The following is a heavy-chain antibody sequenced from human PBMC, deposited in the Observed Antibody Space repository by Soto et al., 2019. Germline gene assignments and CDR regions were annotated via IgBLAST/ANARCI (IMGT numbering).Heavy chain of an antibody. V-gene: IGHV1-69*01. J-gene: IGHJ6*02. Sequence: QVQLVQSGAEVKKPGSSVKVSCKASGGTFSSYAITWVRQAPGQGLEWMGGIIPILGTANYAQKFQGRVTITADESTSRAYMVLSSLRSEDTAVYYCASVIAGAGTPVYYYYGMDVWGQGTTVTVSS. CDR2: IIPILGTA. CDR3: ASVIAGAGTPVYYYYGMDV. CDR1: GGTFSSYA. D-gene: IGHD6-13*01.